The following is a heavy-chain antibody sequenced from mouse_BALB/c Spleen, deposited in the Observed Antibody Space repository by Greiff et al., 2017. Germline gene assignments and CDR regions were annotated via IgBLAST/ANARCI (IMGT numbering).Heavy chain of an antibody. CDR2: ISYSGST. CDR3: ARREGPYYAMDY. D-gene: IGHD3-3*01. CDR1: GYSITSDYA. J-gene: IGHJ4*01. V-gene: IGHV3-2*02. Sequence: EVQGVESGPGLVKPSQSLSLTCTVTGYSITSDYAWNWIRQFPGNKLEWMGYISYSGSTSYNPSLKSRISITRDTSKNQFFLQLNSVTTEDTATYYCARREGPYYAMDYWGQGTSVTVSS.